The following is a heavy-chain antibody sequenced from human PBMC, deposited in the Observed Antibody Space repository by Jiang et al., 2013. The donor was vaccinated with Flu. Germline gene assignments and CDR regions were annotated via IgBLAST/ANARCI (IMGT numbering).Heavy chain of an antibody. Sequence: GAEVKKPGASVKVSCKASGYTFTGYYMHWVRQAPGQGLEWMGWINPNSGGTNYAQKFQGRVTMTRDTSISTAYMELSRLRSDDTAVYYCARPVRGGKNNWFDPGAREPWSPSPQ. CDR3: ARPVRGGKNNWFDP. J-gene: IGHJ5*02. V-gene: IGHV1-2*02. D-gene: IGHD2-15*01. CDR2: INPNSGGT. CDR1: GYTFTGYY.